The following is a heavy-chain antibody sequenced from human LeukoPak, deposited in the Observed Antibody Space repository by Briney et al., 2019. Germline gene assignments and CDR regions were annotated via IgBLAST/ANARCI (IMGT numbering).Heavy chain of an antibody. V-gene: IGHV3-30*18. Sequence: PGGSLRLSCAASGFTFSSYGMHWVGQAPGKGVEWGARISNDGSKKYNAASVKGRFTISIYNSKTTLYLQMNSLRPEDTAVYYCAKDRRYYDSSGYGRSDYYYYYGMDVWGQGTTVTVSS. J-gene: IGHJ6*02. D-gene: IGHD3-22*01. CDR1: GFTFSSYG. CDR3: AKDRRYYDSSGYGRSDYYYYYGMDV. CDR2: ISNDGSKK.